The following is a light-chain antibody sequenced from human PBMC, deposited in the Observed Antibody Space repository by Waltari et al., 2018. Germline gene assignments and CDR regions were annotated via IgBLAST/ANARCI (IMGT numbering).Light chain of an antibody. Sequence: EMLLTQSPGTLSLSPGERATLSCRASQSIGIYLAWYQQKPGQAPRLIMYHPSSRATGIPDRFSGSGSGTDFSLTISRLEPEDFAVYYCQKYESLPATFGQGTKVEIK. CDR2: HPS. CDR1: QSIGIY. J-gene: IGKJ1*01. CDR3: QKYESLPAT. V-gene: IGKV3-20*01.